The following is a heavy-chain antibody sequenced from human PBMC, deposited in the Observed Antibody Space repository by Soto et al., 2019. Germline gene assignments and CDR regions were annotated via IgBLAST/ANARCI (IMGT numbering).Heavy chain of an antibody. CDR1: GFTFDDYA. V-gene: IGHV3-9*01. CDR2: ISWNSGSI. J-gene: IGHJ6*02. Sequence: EVQLVESGGGLVQPGRSLRLSCAASGFTFDDYAMHWVRQAPGKGLEWVSGISWNSGSIGYADSVKGRFTISRDNAXNXXYLQMNSLRAEDTALYYCAKDIGWLQDYYYYGMDVWGQGTTVTVSS. D-gene: IGHD5-12*01. CDR3: AKDIGWLQDYYYYGMDV.